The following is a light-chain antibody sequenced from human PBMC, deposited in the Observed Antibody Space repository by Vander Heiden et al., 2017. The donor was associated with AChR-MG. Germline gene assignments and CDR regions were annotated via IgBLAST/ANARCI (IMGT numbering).Light chain of an antibody. CDR1: SSNIGINA. V-gene: IGLV1-44*01. Sequence: PGQWVTIPCSGSSSNIGINAVNWYQQPPATAPKLLIYSNNQRPSGVPDRFSGSKSGTSASLAISGLQSEEEADYYCAAWDDSLNGLVFGGGTKLTVL. CDR3: AAWDDSLNGLV. CDR2: SNN. J-gene: IGLJ2*01.